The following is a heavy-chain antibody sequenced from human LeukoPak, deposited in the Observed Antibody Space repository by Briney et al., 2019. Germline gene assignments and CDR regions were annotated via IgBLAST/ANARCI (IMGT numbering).Heavy chain of an antibody. CDR2: IYYSGST. J-gene: IGHJ4*02. CDR1: GGSISSSSYY. CDR3: AMAASGSYYVYFDY. Sequence: PSETLSLTCTVSGGSISSSSYYWGWIRQPPGKGLEWIGSIYYSGSTYYNPSLKSRVTISVDTSKNQFSLKLSSVTAADTAVYYCAMAASGSYYVYFDYWGQGTLVTVSS. V-gene: IGHV4-39*07. D-gene: IGHD1-26*01.